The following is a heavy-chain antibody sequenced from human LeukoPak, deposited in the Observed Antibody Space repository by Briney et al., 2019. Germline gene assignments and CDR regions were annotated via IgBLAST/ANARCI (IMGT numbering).Heavy chain of an antibody. Sequence: GGSLRLSCAASGFTFTIFGLNWVRQAPGKVPEWVSHIDARSGITYYADSVQGRFTISRDNAQELVFLQMNSLRADDTAVYYCARTYDFGRGPPGDAFDNWGPGTLVTVSS. CDR3: ARTYDFGRGPPGDAFDN. J-gene: IGHJ3*02. CDR2: IDARSGIT. V-gene: IGHV3-48*01. D-gene: IGHD3-3*01. CDR1: GFTFTIFG.